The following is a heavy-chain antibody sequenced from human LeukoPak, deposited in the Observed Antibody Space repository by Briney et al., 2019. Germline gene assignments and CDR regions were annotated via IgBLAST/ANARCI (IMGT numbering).Heavy chain of an antibody. CDR2: ISSRSTYI. J-gene: IGHJ3*02. Sequence: GGSLRLSCAASRFTFSTYSMNWVRQAPGKGLEWVSSISSRSTYIYYADSVKGRFTISRDNAKNSLYLQMNNLRAEDTAMFYCATSIAQDVDAFHIWGQGTMVTVSS. CDR3: ATSIAQDVDAFHI. CDR1: RFTFSTYS. V-gene: IGHV3-21*01. D-gene: IGHD2-21*01.